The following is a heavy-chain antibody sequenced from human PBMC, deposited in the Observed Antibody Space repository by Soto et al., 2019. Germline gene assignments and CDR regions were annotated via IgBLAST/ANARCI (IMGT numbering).Heavy chain of an antibody. V-gene: IGHV1-69*06. CDR2: IIPIFGTA. CDR1: GGTFSSYA. D-gene: IGHD6-13*01. CDR3: ARDRRGQQLALQRFDP. Sequence: SVKVSCKASGGTFSSYAIGWVRQAPGQGLEWMGGIIPIFGTANYAQKFQGRVTITADKSTSTAYMELSSLRSEDTAVYCCARDRRGQQLALQRFDPWGQGTLVTVSS. J-gene: IGHJ5*02.